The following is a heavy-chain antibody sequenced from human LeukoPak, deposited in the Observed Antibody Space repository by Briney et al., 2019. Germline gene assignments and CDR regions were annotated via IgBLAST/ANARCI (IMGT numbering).Heavy chain of an antibody. CDR3: AKIKSDSIGWYEFDG. J-gene: IGHJ4*02. Sequence: PGGSLRLSCAASGFRFDDHGMSWARQAPGKGLEWVSGINWNGGSTGYADSVKGRFTTSRDNSKNSVYLQMNSLRTEDTAVYYCAKIKSDSIGWYEFDGWGQGTLVTVSS. D-gene: IGHD6-19*01. CDR1: GFRFDDHG. CDR2: INWNGGST. V-gene: IGHV3-20*04.